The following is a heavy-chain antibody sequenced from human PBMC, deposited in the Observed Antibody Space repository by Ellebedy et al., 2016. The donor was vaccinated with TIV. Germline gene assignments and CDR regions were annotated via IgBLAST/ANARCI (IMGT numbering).Heavy chain of an antibody. CDR3: ARSRDGYNFIGDY. V-gene: IGHV3-48*01. CDR1: GFTFSSYS. D-gene: IGHD5-24*01. J-gene: IGHJ4*02. CDR2: ISNGGSIV. Sequence: GESLKISCSASGFTFSSYSMNWVRQAPGKGLEWISYISNGGSIVNYADSVKGRFTISRDNYKDTLYLQMNSLRAEDTAVYYCARSRDGYNFIGDYWGQGTLVTVSS.